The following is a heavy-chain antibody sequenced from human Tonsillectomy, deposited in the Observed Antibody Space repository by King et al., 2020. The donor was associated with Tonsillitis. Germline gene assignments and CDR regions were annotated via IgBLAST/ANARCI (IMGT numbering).Heavy chain of an antibody. CDR2: IWYDGKNE. Sequence: VQLVESGGGVVQPGRSLRLSCAASGFTFSTSGMHGVRQAPGKGLAGVAVIWYDGKNEYYTDSVKGRFTISRENSKNRVYLQMNSPTVEETAGYYCARADFWYPFDIWGQGTMVTVSS. J-gene: IGHJ3*02. CDR3: ARADFWYPFDI. D-gene: IGHD3/OR15-3a*01. CDR1: GFTFSTSG. V-gene: IGHV3-33*01.